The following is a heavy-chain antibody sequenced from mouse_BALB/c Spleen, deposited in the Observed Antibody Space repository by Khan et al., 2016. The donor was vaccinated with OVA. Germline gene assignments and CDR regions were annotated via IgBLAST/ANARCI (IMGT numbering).Heavy chain of an antibody. J-gene: IGHJ3*01. CDR3: ANHGSSSAWLTY. Sequence: QVQLQQSGAELAKPGASVKMSCKASGYTFTSYWMHWVKQRPGQDLEWIGYINPSTGYTEYNQRFKDKATLTADKSSSTAYMQLSSLTSEESAVYYCANHGSSSAWLTYWGKGTLVTVSA. D-gene: IGHD1-1*01. CDR1: GYTFTSYW. V-gene: IGHV1-7*01. CDR2: INPSTGYT.